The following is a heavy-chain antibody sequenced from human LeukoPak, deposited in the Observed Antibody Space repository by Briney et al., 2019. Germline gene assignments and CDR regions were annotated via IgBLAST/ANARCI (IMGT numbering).Heavy chain of an antibody. J-gene: IGHJ4*02. V-gene: IGHV3-15*01. CDR3: ATESFRKSGIDC. CDR1: GFTFTNVW. CDR2: IKTKTDGGTP. D-gene: IGHD5-12*01. Sequence: PGGSLRLSCAGSGFTFTNVWMKWVRQAPGEGLEWVGHIKTKTDGGTPDYAAVVKGRFTISRDDSKNTLYLQMNSLRAEDTALYYCATESFRKSGIDCWGQGTQVTVSS.